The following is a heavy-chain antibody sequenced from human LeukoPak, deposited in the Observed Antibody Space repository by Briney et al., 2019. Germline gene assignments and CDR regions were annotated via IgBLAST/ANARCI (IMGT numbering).Heavy chain of an antibody. CDR1: GFTFSAFA. V-gene: IGHV3-23*01. CDR2: ISGSGGST. D-gene: IGHD4-17*01. J-gene: IGHJ4*02. Sequence: GGSLKLSCAGSGFTFSAFAMHWVRQAPGKGLEWVSAISGSGGSTYYADSVKGRFTISRDNSKNTLYLQMNSLRAEDTAVYYCAKDRYGDYPVYWGQGTLVTVSS. CDR3: AKDRYGDYPVY.